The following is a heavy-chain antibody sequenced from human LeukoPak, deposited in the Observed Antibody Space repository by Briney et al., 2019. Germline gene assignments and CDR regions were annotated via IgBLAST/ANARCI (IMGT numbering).Heavy chain of an antibody. V-gene: IGHV4-4*07. Sequence: SETLSLTCTISGGSISSYYWSWIRQPAGKGLEWIGRMFTSGSTNYEPSLKSRVTMSVDTSKNQFSLKLTSVTAADTAVYYCARETVYYGSGSYHQYYFDYWGQGTLVTVSS. J-gene: IGHJ4*02. CDR2: MFTSGST. CDR1: GGSISSYY. CDR3: ARETVYYGSGSYHQYYFDY. D-gene: IGHD3-10*01.